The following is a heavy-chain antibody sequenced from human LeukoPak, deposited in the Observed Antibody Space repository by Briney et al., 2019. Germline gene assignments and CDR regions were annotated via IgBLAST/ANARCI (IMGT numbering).Heavy chain of an antibody. V-gene: IGHV3-33*01. Sequence: RAGGSLRLSCAASGFTFSSYGMHWVRQAPGKGLEWVAVIWYDGSNKYYADSVKGRFTISRDNSKNTLYLQMNSLRAEDTAVYYCARAPLPYSSSDLEYWGQGTLVTVSS. J-gene: IGHJ4*02. CDR1: GFTFSSYG. D-gene: IGHD6-6*01. CDR3: ARAPLPYSSSDLEY. CDR2: IWYDGSNK.